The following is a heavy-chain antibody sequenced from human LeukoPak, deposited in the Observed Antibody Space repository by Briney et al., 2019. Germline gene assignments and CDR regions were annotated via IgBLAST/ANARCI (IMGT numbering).Heavy chain of an antibody. D-gene: IGHD5-18*01. CDR2: IKQDGSEK. CDR3: AREEDNTASTIFDY. V-gene: IGHV3-7*01. CDR1: GFTFSDYY. Sequence: PGGSLRLSCAASGFTFSDYYMSWIRQAPGKGLEWVANIKQDGSEKYYVDSVKGRFTISRDNAKNSLYLQMNSLRAEDTAVYYCAREEDNTASTIFDYWGQGTLVTVSS. J-gene: IGHJ4*02.